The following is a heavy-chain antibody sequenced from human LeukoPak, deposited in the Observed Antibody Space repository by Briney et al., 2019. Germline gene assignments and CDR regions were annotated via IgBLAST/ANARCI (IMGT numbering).Heavy chain of an antibody. V-gene: IGHV4-59*08. CDR3: ARQAYCSGSSRNPFDY. J-gene: IGHJ4*02. CDR2: IYYSGST. CDR1: GGSISSGF. Sequence: SETLSLTCTVSGGSISSGFWSWIRQPPGKGLEWIGYIYYSGSTNYNPSLKSRVTISIDTSKSQFSLKLSSVTAADTAVYYCARQAYCSGSSRNPFDYWGQGTLVTVSS. D-gene: IGHD2-2*01.